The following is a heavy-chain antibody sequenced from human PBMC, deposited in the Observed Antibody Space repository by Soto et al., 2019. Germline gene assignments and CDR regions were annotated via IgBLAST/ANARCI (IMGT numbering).Heavy chain of an antibody. CDR3: ARDWQYYYGSGSYYYRPYFDY. D-gene: IGHD3-10*01. Sequence: QVQLVESGGGVVQPGRSLRLSCAASGITFSSYAMHWVRQAPGKGLEWVAVISYDGSNKYYADSVKGRFTISRDNSKNTLYLQMNSLRAEDTAVYYCARDWQYYYGSGSYYYRPYFDYWGQGTLVSVSS. CDR1: GITFSSYA. CDR2: ISYDGSNK. V-gene: IGHV3-30-3*01. J-gene: IGHJ4*02.